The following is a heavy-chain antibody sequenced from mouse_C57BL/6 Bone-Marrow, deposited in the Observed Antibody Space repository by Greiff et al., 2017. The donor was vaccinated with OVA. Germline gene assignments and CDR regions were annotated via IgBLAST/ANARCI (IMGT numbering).Heavy chain of an antibody. J-gene: IGHJ3*01. Sequence: QVQLQQSGAELARPGASVKLSCKASGYTFTSYGISWVKQRTGQGLEWIGEIYPRSGNTYYNEKFKGKATLTADKSSSTAYMELRSLTSEDSAVYFCARRGMVTTEAWFAYWGQGTLVTVSA. CDR1: GYTFTSYG. CDR2: IYPRSGNT. V-gene: IGHV1-81*01. D-gene: IGHD2-2*01. CDR3: ARRGMVTTEAWFAY.